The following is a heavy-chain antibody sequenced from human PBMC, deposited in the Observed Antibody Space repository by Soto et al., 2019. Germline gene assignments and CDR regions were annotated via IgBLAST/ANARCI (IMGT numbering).Heavy chain of an antibody. CDR2: ISSTTNYI. Sequence: LRLSCAASGFTFTRYSMNWVRQAPGKGLEWVSSISSTTNYIYYGDSMKGRFTISRDNAKNSLYLEMNSLRAEDTAVYYCARESEDLTSNFDYWGQGTLVTVPQ. V-gene: IGHV3-21*06. CDR1: GFTFTRYS. CDR3: ARESEDLTSNFDY. J-gene: IGHJ4*02.